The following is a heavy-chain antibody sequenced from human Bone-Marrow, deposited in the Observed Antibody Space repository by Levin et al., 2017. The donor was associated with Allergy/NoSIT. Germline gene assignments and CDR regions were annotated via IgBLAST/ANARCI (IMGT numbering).Heavy chain of an antibody. J-gene: IGHJ4*02. CDR2: VAGSGGPT. V-gene: IGHV3-23*01. Sequence: GGSLRLSCAASGFTFSDFAMHWVRQAPGEGLEWVSGVAGSGGPTTHADSVKGRFTISRDNSKNTLYLQMNSLRAEDTAVYYCVKSDCGRADCKLLHYWGQGTLVTVSS. CDR3: VKSDCGRADCKLLHY. CDR1: GFTFSDFA. D-gene: IGHD2-21*01.